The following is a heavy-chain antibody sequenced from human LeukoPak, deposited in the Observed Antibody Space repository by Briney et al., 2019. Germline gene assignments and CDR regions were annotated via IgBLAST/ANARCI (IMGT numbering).Heavy chain of an antibody. V-gene: IGHV3-23*01. CDR3: ARQLYSSYWAIDQ. Sequence: GGSLRLSCVGSGFTFTPFAMSWVRQAPGKGLEWVSAISGSGGSTYYADSVKGRFTISRDNSKNTLYLQMKSLTGEDTALYYCARQLYSSYWAIDQWGQGTLVTVSS. J-gene: IGHJ4*02. CDR1: GFTFTPFA. D-gene: IGHD2-15*01. CDR2: ISGSGGST.